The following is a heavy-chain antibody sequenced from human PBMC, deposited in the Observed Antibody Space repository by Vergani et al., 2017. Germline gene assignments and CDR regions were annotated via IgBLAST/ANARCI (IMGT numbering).Heavy chain of an antibody. J-gene: IGHJ4*02. CDR2: INPSGGST. CDR1: GYTFTSYY. CDR3: AREGVCSSTSCYTNLYYFDY. V-gene: IGHV1-46*01. D-gene: IGHD2-2*02. Sequence: QVQLVQSGAEVKKPGASVKVSCKASGYTFTSYYMHWVRQAPGQGLEWMGIINPSGGSTSYAQKFQGRVTMTRDTSTSTVYMELSSLRSEDTAVYYCAREGVCSSTSCYTNLYYFDYWGQGTLVTVSS.